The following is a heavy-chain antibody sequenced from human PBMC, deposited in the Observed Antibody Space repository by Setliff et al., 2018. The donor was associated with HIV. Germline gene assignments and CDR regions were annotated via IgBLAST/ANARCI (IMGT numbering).Heavy chain of an antibody. V-gene: IGHV4-59*11. CDR2: IYTTGST. CDR1: GSSISGHF. J-gene: IGHJ3*02. D-gene: IGHD6-6*01. CDR3: ARVPPEYSSSSQAFDI. Sequence: KASETLSLTCTVSGSSISGHFWTWVRQPPGKGLEWIGYIYTTGSTNYNPSLTSRVTISVDTSKNKFSLKMRSVTAADTAVYYCARVPPEYSSSSQAFDIRGQGTKVTVSS.